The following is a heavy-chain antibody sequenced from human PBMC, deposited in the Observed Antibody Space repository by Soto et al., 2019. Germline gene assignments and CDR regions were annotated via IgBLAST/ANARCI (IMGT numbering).Heavy chain of an antibody. CDR1: GGTFSSYA. J-gene: IGHJ6*02. Sequence: QVQLVQSGAEVKKPGSSVKVSCKASGGTFSSYAISWVRQAPGQGLEWMGGIIPIFGTTNYAQKFQGRVTITADESTRPAYMEMSSLRSEDTAVYYCAREGSSRYYYDSSGDYGMDVWGQGTTVTVSS. CDR3: AREGSSRYYYDSSGDYGMDV. V-gene: IGHV1-69*01. CDR2: IIPIFGTT. D-gene: IGHD3-22*01.